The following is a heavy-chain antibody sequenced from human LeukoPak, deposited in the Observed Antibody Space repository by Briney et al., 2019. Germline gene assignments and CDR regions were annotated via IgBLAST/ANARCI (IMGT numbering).Heavy chain of an antibody. CDR3: ARKGGSPDY. CDR1: GFTFSSYW. CDR2: MKFDGSEK. D-gene: IGHD1-26*01. V-gene: IGHV3-7*01. Sequence: GGSLRLSCAASGFTFSSYWMTWVRQAPGKGLEWVANMKFDGSEKYYVDSVKGRFTISGDNAKNSLYLQMNSLRVEDTAVYYCARKGGSPDYWGQGTLVTVSS. J-gene: IGHJ4*02.